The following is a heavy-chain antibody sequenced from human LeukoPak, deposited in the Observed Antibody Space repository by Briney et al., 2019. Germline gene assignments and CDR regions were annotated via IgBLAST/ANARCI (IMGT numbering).Heavy chain of an antibody. D-gene: IGHD3-10*01. J-gene: IGHJ3*02. CDR2: ISGSGGST. V-gene: IGHV3-23*01. CDR1: EFTFSSYG. Sequence: PGGSLRLSCAASEFTFSSYGMSWVRQAPGRGLEWVSSISGSGGSTQYADSVQGRFAISRDNSKNVLYLQVNSLRAEDTAVYYCARDANFGYDAFDIWGQGTMVTVSS. CDR3: ARDANFGYDAFDI.